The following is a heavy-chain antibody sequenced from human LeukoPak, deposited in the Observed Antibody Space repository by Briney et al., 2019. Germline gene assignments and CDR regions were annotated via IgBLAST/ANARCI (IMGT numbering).Heavy chain of an antibody. Sequence: GGSLRLSCAASGFTFSSYAMSWVRQAPGKGLEWVSAISGSGGSTYYADSVKGRFTIPRDNSKNTLYLQMNSLRAEDTAVYYCASGKKAGTRAFDYWGQGTLVTVSS. CDR3: ASGKKAGTRAFDY. V-gene: IGHV3-23*01. CDR1: GFTFSSYA. J-gene: IGHJ4*02. D-gene: IGHD6-13*01. CDR2: ISGSGGST.